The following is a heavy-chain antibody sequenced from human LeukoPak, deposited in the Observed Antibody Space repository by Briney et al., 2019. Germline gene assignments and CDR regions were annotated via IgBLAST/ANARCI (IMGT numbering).Heavy chain of an antibody. V-gene: IGHV3-23*01. D-gene: IGHD4-17*01. CDR2: ISGTGRTT. J-gene: IGHJ6*02. CDR1: GFTFSSYV. Sequence: GGSLRLSCAASGFTFSSYVMSWVRQAPGKGLEWVLAISGTGRTTYYTDSVKGRFTISRDNSKSTIYLQMNSLRAEDTAVYYCAKDLTTVTPRNGMDVWGQGTTVTVSS. CDR3: AKDLTTVTPRNGMDV.